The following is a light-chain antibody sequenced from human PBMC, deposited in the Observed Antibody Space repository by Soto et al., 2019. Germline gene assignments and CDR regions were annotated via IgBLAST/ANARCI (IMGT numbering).Light chain of an antibody. V-gene: IGKV1-5*03. CDR3: QQYNSYSRT. J-gene: IGKJ1*01. Sequence: DIQMTQSPSTLSASVGDRVTITCRASQSISSWLAWYQQKPGKAPKLLIYKASSLESGVPSRFSGSGSGTEFTLTISSLQPYDYATYYCQQYNSYSRTFGQET. CDR2: KAS. CDR1: QSISSW.